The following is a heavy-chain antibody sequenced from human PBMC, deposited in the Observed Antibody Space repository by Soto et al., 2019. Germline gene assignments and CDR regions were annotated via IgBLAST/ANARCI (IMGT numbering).Heavy chain of an antibody. CDR3: ARGREDFHAGSGPRWMWLAP. CDR1: GGSISSDF. V-gene: IGHV4-59*01. Sequence: SETLPLTGTVSGGSISSDFWSWIRQPTGKGLEWIGYISISGNTDYSPSLKSRATISADTSRNQFSLKLRSVNTADTAVYFCARGREDFHAGSGPRWMWLAPWGQGTLVTVSS. CDR2: ISISGNT. D-gene: IGHD3-3*01. J-gene: IGHJ5*02.